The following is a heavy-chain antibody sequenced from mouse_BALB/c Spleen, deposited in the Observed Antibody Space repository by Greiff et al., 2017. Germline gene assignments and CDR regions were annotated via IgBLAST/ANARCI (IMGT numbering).Heavy chain of an antibody. CDR2: IYPGGGYT. CDR3: ARGTNGYDWYFDV. D-gene: IGHD2-2*01. J-gene: IGHJ1*01. CDR1: GYTFTNYW. Sequence: QVQLQQSGAELVRPGTSVKISCKAPGYTFTNYWLGWVKQRPGHGLEWIGDIYPGGGYTNYNEKFKGKATLTADTSSSTAYMQLSSLTSEDSAVYFCARGTNGYDWYFDVWGAGTTVTVTA. V-gene: IGHV1-63*02.